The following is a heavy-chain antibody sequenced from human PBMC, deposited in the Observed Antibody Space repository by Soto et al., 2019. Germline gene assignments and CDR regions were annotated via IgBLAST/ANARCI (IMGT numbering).Heavy chain of an antibody. V-gene: IGHV1-46*01. CDR2: INPSGGST. J-gene: IGHJ4*02. Sequence: ASVKVSCKASGYTLTSYYMHWVRQAPGQGLEWMGIINPSGGSTSYAQKFQGRIIMTRDTSTSTVYMELSSLRSEDTAVYYCAREGDSVVGARTDYSGQGTLVTVSS. D-gene: IGHD1-26*01. CDR3: AREGDSVVGARTDY. CDR1: GYTLTSYY.